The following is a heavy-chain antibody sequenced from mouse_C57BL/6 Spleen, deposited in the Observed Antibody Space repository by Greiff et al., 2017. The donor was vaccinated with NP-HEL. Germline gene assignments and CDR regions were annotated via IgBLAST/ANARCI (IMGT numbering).Heavy chain of an antibody. J-gene: IGHJ1*03. D-gene: IGHD1-1*01. CDR2: IDPEDGET. V-gene: IGHV14-2*01. CDR1: GYTFTSYY. CDR3: AWGYGSSYGYFDV. Sequence: VQLQQPGAELVKPGASVKLSCKASGYTFTSYYMHWVKQRTEQGLEWIGRIDPEDGETKYAPKFQGKATITADTSSNTAYLQLSSLTSEDTAVYYCAWGYGSSYGYFDVWGTGTTVTVSS.